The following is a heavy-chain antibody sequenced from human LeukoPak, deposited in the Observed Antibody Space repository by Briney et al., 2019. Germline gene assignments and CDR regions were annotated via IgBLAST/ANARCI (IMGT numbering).Heavy chain of an antibody. CDR3: ARENYYDSSGYYALGAFDI. V-gene: IGHV3-30-3*01. CDR2: TSYDGSKK. Sequence: GRSLRLSCVVSGFTFSSFAMHWVRQAPGKGLEWVAVTSYDGSKKYYADSVEGRFTIPRDNAKNTLYLQMNSLRAEDTAVYYCARENYYDSSGYYALGAFDIWGQGTLVTVSS. D-gene: IGHD3-22*01. CDR1: GFTFSSFA. J-gene: IGHJ3*02.